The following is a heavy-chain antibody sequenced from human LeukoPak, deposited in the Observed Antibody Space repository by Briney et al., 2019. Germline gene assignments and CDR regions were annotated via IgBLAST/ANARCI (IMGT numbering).Heavy chain of an antibody. CDR1: GGSISSGGYY. V-gene: IGHV4-31*03. D-gene: IGHD3-3*01. CDR2: TYYSGST. Sequence: SQTLSLTCTVSGGSISSGGYYWSWIRQHPGKGLEWIGYTYYSGSTYYNPSLKSRVTISVDTSKYQFSLKLSSVTAADTAVYYCAREYDFWSGYYVPWFDYWGQGTLVTVSS. CDR3: AREYDFWSGYYVPWFDY. J-gene: IGHJ4*02.